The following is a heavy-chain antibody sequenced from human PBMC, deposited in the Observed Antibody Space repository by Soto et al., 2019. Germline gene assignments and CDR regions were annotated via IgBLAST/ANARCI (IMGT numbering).Heavy chain of an antibody. CDR2: ISYDGSNK. CDR3: ARLFLLPLGKLLDTGGIDS. CDR1: GFTFSSYA. J-gene: IGHJ4*02. D-gene: IGHD2-8*02. Sequence: AGGSLILSCAASGFTFSSYAMHWVRQAPGKGLEWVAVISYDGSNKYYADSVKGRFTISRDNSKNTLYLQMNSLRAEDTAVYYWARLFLLPLGKLLDTGGIDSWGQGTLLTVSS. V-gene: IGHV3-30-3*01.